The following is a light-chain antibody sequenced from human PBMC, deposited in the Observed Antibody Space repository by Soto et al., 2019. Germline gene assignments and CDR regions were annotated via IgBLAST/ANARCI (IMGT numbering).Light chain of an antibody. J-gene: IGKJ4*01. CDR1: QGISSY. CDR3: QQLNSYPLT. Sequence: DIPLTQSPSFLSASVGDRVTITCRASQGISSYLAWYQQKPGKAPKLLIYAASTLQTGDPSRFSGSGSGTEFTLTISSLQPEDFATYYCQQLNSYPLTFGGGTKVEIK. V-gene: IGKV1-9*01. CDR2: AAS.